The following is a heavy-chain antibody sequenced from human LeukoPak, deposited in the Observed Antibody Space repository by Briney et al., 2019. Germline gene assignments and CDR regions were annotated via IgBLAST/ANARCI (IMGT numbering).Heavy chain of an antibody. D-gene: IGHD6-19*01. V-gene: IGHV3-20*04. CDR1: GFTFEDYG. Sequence: GGSLRLSCAASGFTFEDYGMSWVRQAPGKGLEWVSGINWNGGSTGYADSVKGRFTISRDNAKNSLYLQMNSLRAEDTALYYCAREDYSSGWYGEVDPWGQGTLVTVSS. CDR2: INWNGGST. J-gene: IGHJ5*02. CDR3: AREDYSSGWYGEVDP.